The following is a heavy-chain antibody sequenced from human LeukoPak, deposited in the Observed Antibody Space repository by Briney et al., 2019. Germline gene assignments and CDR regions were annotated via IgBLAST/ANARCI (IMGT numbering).Heavy chain of an antibody. Sequence: SETLSLTCTVSGGSISSYYWSWIRQPPGKGLEWIGYIYYSGSTNYNPSLKSRVTISVDTSKNQFSLKLSSVTAADTAVYYCARATYDISTGATPMDVWGQGTTVTVSS. CDR1: GGSISSYY. D-gene: IGHD3-9*01. V-gene: IGHV4-59*01. CDR2: IYYSGST. J-gene: IGHJ6*02. CDR3: ARATYDISTGATPMDV.